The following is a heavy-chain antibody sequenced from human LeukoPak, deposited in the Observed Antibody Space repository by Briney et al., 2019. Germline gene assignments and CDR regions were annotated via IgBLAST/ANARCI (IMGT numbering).Heavy chain of an antibody. Sequence: GGSLRLSCGVSGFTFSTYGMSWVRQAPGKGLEWVSGISGSGDSTDYANSVKGRFTISRDNAKNTLYLQMNSLRAEDTAVYYCAKAPGYLTGLYFDYWGQGTLVTVSS. V-gene: IGHV3-23*01. CDR3: AKAPGYLTGLYFDY. J-gene: IGHJ4*02. CDR2: ISGSGDST. D-gene: IGHD3-9*01. CDR1: GFTFSTYG.